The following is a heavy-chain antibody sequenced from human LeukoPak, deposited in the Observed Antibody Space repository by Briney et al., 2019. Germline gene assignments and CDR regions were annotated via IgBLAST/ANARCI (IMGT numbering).Heavy chain of an antibody. CDR2: MNPNSDNT. Sequence: ASAKVSCKASGYTFTSYDINWVRQATGQGLEWMGWMNPNSDNTGYAQKFQGRVTMTRNTSISTAYMELSSLRSEDTAVYYCARGSTNYYGSGSYYPPSNWFDPWGQGTLVTVSS. J-gene: IGHJ5*02. CDR1: GYTFTSYD. V-gene: IGHV1-8*01. CDR3: ARGSTNYYGSGSYYPPSNWFDP. D-gene: IGHD3-10*01.